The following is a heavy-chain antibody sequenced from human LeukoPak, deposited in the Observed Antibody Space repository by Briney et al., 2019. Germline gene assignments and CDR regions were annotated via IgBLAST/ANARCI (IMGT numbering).Heavy chain of an antibody. CDR2: IYYSGST. D-gene: IGHD3-22*01. CDR3: AHRDRHSSGYLR. Sequence: TSETLSLTCTVSGGSISSGGYYWSWIRQHPGKGLEWIGYIYYSGSTYYNPSLKSRVTISVDTSKNQFSLKLSSVTAADTAVYYCAHRDRHSSGYLRWGQGTLVTVSS. J-gene: IGHJ4*02. CDR1: GGSISSGGYY. V-gene: IGHV4-31*03.